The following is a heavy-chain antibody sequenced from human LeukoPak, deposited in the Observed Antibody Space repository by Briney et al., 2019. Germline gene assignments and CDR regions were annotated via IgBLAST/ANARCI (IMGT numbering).Heavy chain of an antibody. D-gene: IGHD6-6*01. Sequence: SQTLSLTCTVSGGSISSGDYYWSWIRQPPGTGLEYIGYIYYSGSTYYNPSLKSRITISVDTSKNQFSLKLSSVTAADTAVYYCARGSWSSSIDYWGQGTLVTVSS. CDR1: GGSISSGDYY. CDR2: IYYSGST. V-gene: IGHV4-30-4*01. CDR3: ARGSWSSSIDY. J-gene: IGHJ4*02.